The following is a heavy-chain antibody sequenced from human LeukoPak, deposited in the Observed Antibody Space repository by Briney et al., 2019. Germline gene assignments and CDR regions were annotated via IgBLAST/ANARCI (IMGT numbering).Heavy chain of an antibody. J-gene: IGHJ4*02. CDR2: INPNSGGT. CDR1: GYTFTGYY. D-gene: IGHD3-9*01. Sequence: ASVKVSCKASGYTFTGYYMHWVRQAPGQGLEWMGWINPNSGGTNYAQKFQGWVTMTRDTSISTAYMELSRLGSDDTAVYYCARAEARYFDWLYFDYWGQGTLVTVSS. CDR3: ARAEARYFDWLYFDY. V-gene: IGHV1-2*04.